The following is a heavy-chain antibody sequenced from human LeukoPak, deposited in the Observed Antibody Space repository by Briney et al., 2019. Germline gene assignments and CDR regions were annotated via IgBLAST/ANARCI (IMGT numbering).Heavy chain of an antibody. Sequence: SETLSLTCTVSGGSISSGGYSWSWIRQPPGKGLEWIGYIYHSGSTYYNPSLKSRVTISVDRSKNQFSLKLSSVTAADTAVYYCARAGSSSWYESAGYYYYGMDVWGQGTTVTVSS. CDR2: IYHSGST. D-gene: IGHD6-13*01. CDR3: ARAGSSSWYESAGYYYYGMDV. J-gene: IGHJ6*02. CDR1: GGSISSGGYS. V-gene: IGHV4-30-2*01.